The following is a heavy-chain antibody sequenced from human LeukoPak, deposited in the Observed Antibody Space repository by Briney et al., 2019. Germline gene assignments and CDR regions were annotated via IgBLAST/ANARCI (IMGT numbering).Heavy chain of an antibody. D-gene: IGHD4-17*01. CDR2: IYYSGST. CDR3: ARDSDDYGDTHDAFDI. CDR1: GGSISSYY. V-gene: IGHV4-59*01. J-gene: IGHJ3*02. Sequence: SETLSLTCTVSGGSISSYYWSWIRQPPGKGLEWIGYIYYSGSTNYNPSLKSRVTISVDTSKNQFSLKLSSVTAADTAVYYCARDSDDYGDTHDAFDIWGQGTMVTVSS.